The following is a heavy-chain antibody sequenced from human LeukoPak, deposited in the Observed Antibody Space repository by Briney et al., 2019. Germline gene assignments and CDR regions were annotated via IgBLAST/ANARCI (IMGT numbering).Heavy chain of an antibody. V-gene: IGHV3-43*02. CDR2: ISGDGGNT. J-gene: IGHJ4*02. CDR3: AKDKALGYCSAGCCLYLDY. D-gene: IGHD2-15*01. Sequence: PGGSLRLSCAASGFTFDDYAIHWVRQAPGKGLEWVSLISGDGGNTYYADSVKGRFTLSRDNSKNSLYLQMNSLRSEDTAFYYCAKDKALGYCSAGCCLYLDYWGQGTLVTVSS. CDR1: GFTFDDYA.